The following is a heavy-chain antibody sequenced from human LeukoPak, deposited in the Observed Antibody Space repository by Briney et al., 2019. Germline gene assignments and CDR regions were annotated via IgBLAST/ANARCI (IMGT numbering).Heavy chain of an antibody. V-gene: IGHV3-23*01. D-gene: IGHD6-19*01. CDR2: INHNGGTT. Sequence: PGGSLRLSCVVSGFTFSSYSMNWVRQAPGKGLEWVSIINHNGGTTYYTDSVKGRFTISRDNSNNTVYLQMNSLRAEDTAIYYCAKDGLCPSVCPTKIDVAGYVDSWGQGTLVTVSS. J-gene: IGHJ4*02. CDR1: GFTFSSYS. CDR3: AKDGLCPSVCPTKIDVAGYVDS.